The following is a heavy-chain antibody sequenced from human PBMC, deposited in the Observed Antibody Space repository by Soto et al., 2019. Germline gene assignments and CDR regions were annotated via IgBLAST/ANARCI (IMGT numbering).Heavy chain of an antibody. V-gene: IGHV3-15*01. CDR1: GFTFSNAW. CDR2: IKSKTDGGTT. D-gene: IGHD3-10*01. CDR3: TTMVDGSGSYYPDYRFDP. J-gene: IGHJ5*02. Sequence: PGGSLRLSCAASGFTFSNAWMSWVRQAPGKGLEWVGRIKSKTDGGTTDYAAPVKGRFTISRDDSKNTLYLQMNSLKTEDTAVYYCTTMVDGSGSYYPDYRFDPWGQGTLVTVSS.